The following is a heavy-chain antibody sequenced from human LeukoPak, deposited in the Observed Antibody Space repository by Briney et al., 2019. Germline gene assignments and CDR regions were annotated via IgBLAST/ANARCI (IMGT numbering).Heavy chain of an antibody. Sequence: SETLSLTCTVSGGSISSYYWSWIRQPAGKGLEWIGRIYTSGSTNYNPSLKSRVTISVDTSKNQFSLKLSSVTAADTAVYYCARDQGNYDSSGYNAFDIWGQGTMVTVSS. V-gene: IGHV4-4*07. CDR3: ARDQGNYDSSGYNAFDI. D-gene: IGHD3-22*01. CDR2: IYTSGST. CDR1: GGSISSYY. J-gene: IGHJ3*02.